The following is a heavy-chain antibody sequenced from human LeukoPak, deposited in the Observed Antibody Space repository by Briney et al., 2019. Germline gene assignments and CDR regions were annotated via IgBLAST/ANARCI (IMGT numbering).Heavy chain of an antibody. CDR2: IIPIFGTA. CDR3: AGGRPRGYCSGGSCYHNFDY. V-gene: IGHV1-69*06. D-gene: IGHD2-15*01. CDR1: GGTFSSYA. Sequence: ASVKVSCKASGGTFSSYAISWVQQAPGQGLEWMGGIIPIFGTANYAQKFQGRVTITADKSTSTAYMEVSSLRSEDTAVYYCAGGRPRGYCSGGSCYHNFDYWGQGTLVTVSS. J-gene: IGHJ4*02.